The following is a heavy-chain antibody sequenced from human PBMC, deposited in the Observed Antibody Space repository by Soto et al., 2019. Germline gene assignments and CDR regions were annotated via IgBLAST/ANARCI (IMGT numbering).Heavy chain of an antibody. CDR1: GDSIRGSQW. CDR3: ARVISSRDESLDS. Sequence: QVPLQASGPGLVKPSETLSLTCAVSGDSIRGSQWWSWVRLPPGKGLEWIGEISHTGTTNYNPSIKSRVTMSGDKPKNQFSLNLTSVTAADTAVYYLARVISSRDESLDSWGQGTVGTVAP. V-gene: IGHV4-4*02. D-gene: IGHD2-2*01. J-gene: IGHJ4*02. CDR2: ISHTGTT.